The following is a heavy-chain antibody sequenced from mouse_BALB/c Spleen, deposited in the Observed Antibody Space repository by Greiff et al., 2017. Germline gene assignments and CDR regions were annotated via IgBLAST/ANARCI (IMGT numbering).Heavy chain of an antibody. CDR2: ISSGGSYT. V-gene: IGHV5-6-4*01. J-gene: IGHJ2*01. D-gene: IGHD2-2*01. Sequence: EVQVVESGGGLVKPGGSLKLSCAASGFTFSSYTMSWVRQTPEKRLEWVATISSGGSYTYYPDSVKGRFTISRDNAKNTLYLQMSSLKSEDTAMYYCTRDQSGYDGFDYWGQGTTLTVSS. CDR1: GFTFSSYT. CDR3: TRDQSGYDGFDY.